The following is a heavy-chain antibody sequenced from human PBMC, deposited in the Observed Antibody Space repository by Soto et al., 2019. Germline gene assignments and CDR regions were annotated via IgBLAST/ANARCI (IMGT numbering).Heavy chain of an antibody. Sequence: ASVKVSCKASSYTFTSYGISWVRQAPGQGLEWMGWISAYNGNTNYAQKLQGRVTMTTDTSTSTAYMELRSLRSDDTAVYYCARGSPCISTSCYGLGWFDPWGQGTLVTVSS. CDR2: ISAYNGNT. CDR3: ARGSPCISTSCYGLGWFDP. V-gene: IGHV1-18*01. CDR1: SYTFTSYG. D-gene: IGHD2-2*01. J-gene: IGHJ5*02.